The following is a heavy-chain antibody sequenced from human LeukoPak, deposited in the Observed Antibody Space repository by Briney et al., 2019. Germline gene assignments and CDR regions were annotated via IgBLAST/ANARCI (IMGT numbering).Heavy chain of an antibody. CDR3: ARDKGGLRFSWFDP. J-gene: IGHJ5*02. CDR2: IYYSGST. Sequence: PSETLSLTCTVSGGSISSYYWSWIRQPPGKGQEWIGYIYYSGSTNYNPSLKSRVTISVDTSKNQFSLKLSSVTAADTAVYYCARDKGGLRFSWFDPWGQGTLVTVSS. V-gene: IGHV4-59*01. CDR1: GGSISSYY. D-gene: IGHD5-12*01.